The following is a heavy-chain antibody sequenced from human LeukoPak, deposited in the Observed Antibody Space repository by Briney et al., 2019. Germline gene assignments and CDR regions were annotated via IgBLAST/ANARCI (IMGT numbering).Heavy chain of an antibody. D-gene: IGHD2-2*01. V-gene: IGHV4-59*11. Sequence: SETLSLTCTVSGGSISSHYWSWIRQPPRKGLEWIGNIYYSGSTNYNPSLKSRVTISVDTSKNQFSLKLSSVTAADTALYYCARVPGYCSRTSCYPYYMDVWGKGTTVTVSS. CDR2: IYYSGST. CDR3: ARVPGYCSRTSCYPYYMDV. CDR1: GGSISSHY. J-gene: IGHJ6*03.